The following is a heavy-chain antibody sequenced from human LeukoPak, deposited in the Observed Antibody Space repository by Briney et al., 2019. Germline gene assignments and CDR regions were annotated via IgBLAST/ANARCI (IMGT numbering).Heavy chain of an antibody. CDR1: GGSISSYY. J-gene: IGHJ5*02. CDR2: IYYSGST. CDR3: ATSYYGSSPNWFDP. V-gene: IGHV4-59*01. Sequence: SETLSLTCTVSGGSISSYYWSWIRQPPGKGLEWIGYIYYSGSTNYNPSLKSRVTISLDTSKNQFSLKLTSVTDADTAVYYCATSYYGSSPNWFDPWSQGTLVTVSS. D-gene: IGHD3-22*01.